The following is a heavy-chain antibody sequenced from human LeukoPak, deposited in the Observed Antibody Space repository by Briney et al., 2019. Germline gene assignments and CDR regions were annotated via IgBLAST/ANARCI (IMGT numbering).Heavy chain of an antibody. Sequence: GGSLRLSCAASGFTFSSYAMHWVRQAPGKGLEWQAVVSYDGSSKYYADSVKGRFTISRDNSKNTLYLQMNSLRAEDTAVYYCARDRVGVQVPAANTNWFDPWGQGTLVTVSS. CDR1: GFTFSSYA. V-gene: IGHV3-30-3*01. CDR3: ARDRVGVQVPAANTNWFDP. CDR2: VSYDGSSK. D-gene: IGHD2-2*01. J-gene: IGHJ5*02.